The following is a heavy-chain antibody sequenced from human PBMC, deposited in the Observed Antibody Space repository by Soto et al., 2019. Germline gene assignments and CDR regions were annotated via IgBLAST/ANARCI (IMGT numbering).Heavy chain of an antibody. J-gene: IGHJ4*02. CDR2: ISGFSGTA. CDR3: ARDLRSASGWYAPGY. D-gene: IGHD6-19*01. V-gene: IGHV3-23*01. CDR1: GFTFTDNA. Sequence: GGSLRLSCAASGFTFTDNAMMWVRQAPGKGLEWVSTISGFSGTALYADSVKGRFTISKDNSKSTVYLQLNSLRAEDTAVYYCARDLRSASGWYAPGYWGQGTMVTVSS.